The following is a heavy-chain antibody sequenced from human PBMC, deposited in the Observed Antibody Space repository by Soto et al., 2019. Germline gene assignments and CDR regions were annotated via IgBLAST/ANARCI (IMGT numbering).Heavy chain of an antibody. CDR2: IWYDGSNK. J-gene: IGHJ4*02. V-gene: IGHV3-33*01. CDR1: VFTFSSYG. CDR3: ARTRYYYASSGFDY. Sequence: PVGSLRLSCASSVFTFSSYGMHCVRHSPGKGLEWVAVIWYDGSNKYYADSVKGRFTISRDNSKNTLYLQMNSLRAEDTAVYYCARTRYYYASSGFDYWGQGTLVTVSS. D-gene: IGHD3-22*01.